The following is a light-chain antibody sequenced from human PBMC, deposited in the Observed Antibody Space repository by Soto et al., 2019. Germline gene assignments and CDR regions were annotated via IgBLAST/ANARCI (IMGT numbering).Light chain of an antibody. Sequence: EIVMTQSPATRSVSPGERATLSCRASQSVSSNLAWYQQKPGQAPRLLIYDASSRATGIPDRFSGGGSGTDFTLTISRLEPEDFAVYYCQQFSSYPLTFGGGTKV. J-gene: IGKJ4*01. CDR2: DAS. CDR3: QQFSSYPLT. CDR1: QSVSSN. V-gene: IGKV3-20*01.